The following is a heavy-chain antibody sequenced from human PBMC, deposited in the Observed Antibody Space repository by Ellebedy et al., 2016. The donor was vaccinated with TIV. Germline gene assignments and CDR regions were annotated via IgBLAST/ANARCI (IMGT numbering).Heavy chain of an antibody. CDR3: ARGVEGAISDY. J-gene: IGHJ4*02. D-gene: IGHD1-26*01. Sequence: GESLKISCAAPGFTLSDHYMDWVRQASGKGLEWVGRTRNKARSYTTVYAASVKGRFTIPRDDSKNSLYLQMNSLKTEDTAVYYCARGVEGAISDYWGQGTLVTVSS. V-gene: IGHV3-72*01. CDR2: TRNKARSYTT. CDR1: GFTLSDHY.